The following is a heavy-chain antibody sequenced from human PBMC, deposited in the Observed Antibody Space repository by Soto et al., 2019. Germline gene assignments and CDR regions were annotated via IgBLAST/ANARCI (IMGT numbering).Heavy chain of an antibody. V-gene: IGHV3-30*04. CDR2: ISYDGRVK. J-gene: IGHJ6*02. CDR1: GFTFSDYP. CDR3: ARGPRMITFGGVAYYYYGMDV. Sequence: PGGSLRLSCAASGFTFSDYPMHWVRQAPGKGLEWVAVISYDGRVKYYVDSVKGRFTISRDDSKNTLYLQMNSLRAEDTAVYYCARGPRMITFGGVAYYYYGMDVWAQGTTVTVSS. D-gene: IGHD3-16*01.